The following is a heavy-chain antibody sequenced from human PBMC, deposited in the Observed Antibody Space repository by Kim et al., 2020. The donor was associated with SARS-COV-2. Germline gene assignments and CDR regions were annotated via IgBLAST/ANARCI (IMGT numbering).Heavy chain of an antibody. CDR3: LLINNEISDN. Sequence: GGSLRLSCAASGFIFSNLWMHWVRRAPGKGPVWVSGIKGDGTIAIYAGSVRGLFTIPRDNAKNTVFMQMNNLGAENTAVYYSLLINNEISDNWRHGTLLT. CDR2: IKGDGTIA. V-gene: IGHV3-74*01. CDR1: GFIFSNLW. D-gene: IGHD1-1*01. J-gene: IGHJ4*01.